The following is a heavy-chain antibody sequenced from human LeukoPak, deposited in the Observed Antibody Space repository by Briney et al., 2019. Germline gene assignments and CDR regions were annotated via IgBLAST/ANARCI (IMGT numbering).Heavy chain of an antibody. CDR2: ISGSGGST. Sequence: GGSLRLSCAASGFTFSSYAMSWVRQAPGKGLEWVSGISGSGGSTYYADSAKGRFTISRDNSKKTLHLQMNSLRAEDTAVYYCAKGVAGLLPNFDYWGQGTLVTVSS. J-gene: IGHJ4*02. V-gene: IGHV3-23*01. D-gene: IGHD6-19*01. CDR1: GFTFSSYA. CDR3: AKGVAGLLPNFDY.